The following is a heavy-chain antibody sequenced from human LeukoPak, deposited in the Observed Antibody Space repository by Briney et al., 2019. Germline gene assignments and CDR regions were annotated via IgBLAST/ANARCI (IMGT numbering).Heavy chain of an antibody. Sequence: PGGSLRLSCAASGFTFSNYAMSWVRQAPGKGLVWVSTISGSGGSTYYADSVKGRFTISRDNSRTTLYLQMNSLRAEDTAVYYCAKDRAAPATPYNWFDPWGQGTLVTVSS. V-gene: IGHV3-23*01. J-gene: IGHJ5*02. CDR2: ISGSGGST. CDR1: GFTFSNYA. D-gene: IGHD6-13*01. CDR3: AKDRAAPATPYNWFDP.